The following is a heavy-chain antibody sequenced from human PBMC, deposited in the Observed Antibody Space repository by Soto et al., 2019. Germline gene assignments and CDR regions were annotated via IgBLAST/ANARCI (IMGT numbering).Heavy chain of an antibody. CDR1: GFTFSSYS. CDR3: ARGVTHDYGSANDC. J-gene: IGHJ4*02. V-gene: IGHV3-21*01. D-gene: IGHD4-17*01. Sequence: GGSLRLSCAASGFTFSSYSMNWVRQAPGKGLEWVSSISSSSSYIYYADSVKGRFTISRDNAKNSLYLQMNSLRAEATAVYYCARGVTHDYGSANDCGGQGMLFTVAS. CDR2: ISSSSSYI.